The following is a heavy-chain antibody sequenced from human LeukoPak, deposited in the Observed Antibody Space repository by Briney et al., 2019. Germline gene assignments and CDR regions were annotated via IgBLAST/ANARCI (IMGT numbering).Heavy chain of an antibody. CDR3: ARVRDTAMIHGWLDP. CDR2: IYYSGST. D-gene: IGHD5-18*01. J-gene: IGHJ5*02. CDR1: GGSISRYC. Sequence: KASETLSLTCTVSGGSISRYCWSWIRQPPGKGLEWIGYIYYSGSTNYKPSLKSRVTISVDTSKNQFSLKLSSVTAADTAVYYCARVRDTAMIHGWLDPWGQGTLVTVSS. V-gene: IGHV4-59*01.